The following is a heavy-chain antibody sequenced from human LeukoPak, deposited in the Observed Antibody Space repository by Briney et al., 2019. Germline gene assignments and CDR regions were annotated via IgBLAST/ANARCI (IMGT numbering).Heavy chain of an antibody. CDR2: IYTSGSP. Sequence: SDTLSLTCTVSGGSISSYYWSWLPQPAGRGLEWIGRIYTSGSPNYNPSLKSRVTMSVDTSKNQFSLKLSSVTAADTAVYYCAFTMAVAGLVRDYWGQGTLVTVSS. CDR3: AFTMAVAGLVRDY. CDR1: GGSISSYY. V-gene: IGHV4-4*07. D-gene: IGHD6-19*01. J-gene: IGHJ4*02.